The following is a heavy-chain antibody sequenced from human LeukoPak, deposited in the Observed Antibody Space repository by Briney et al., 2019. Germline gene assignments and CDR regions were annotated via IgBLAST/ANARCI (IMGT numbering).Heavy chain of an antibody. CDR2: IRSKANSYAT. D-gene: IGHD2-2*02. Sequence: GGSLRLSCAASGFTFSGSAMHWVRQASGKGLEWVGRIRSKANSYATAYAASVKGRFTISRDDSKNTAYLQMNSLKTEDTAVYYCTREYCSSTSCYNYWGQGTLVTVSS. CDR3: TREYCSSTSCYNY. CDR1: GFTFSGSA. V-gene: IGHV3-73*01. J-gene: IGHJ4*02.